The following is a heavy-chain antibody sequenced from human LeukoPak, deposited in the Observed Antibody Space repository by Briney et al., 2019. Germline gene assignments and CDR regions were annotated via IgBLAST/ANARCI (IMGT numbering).Heavy chain of an antibody. J-gene: IGHJ6*03. CDR3: ARETVAVAGSGYYYYMDV. V-gene: IGHV3-23*01. Sequence: PGGSLRVSCAASGFTFGNYAMGWVRQAPGKGLEWVSVISGSGGSTYYADSVKGRITISRDNSKNSLYLQMNSLRAEDTAVYYCARETVAVAGSGYYYYMDVWGKGTTVTVSS. D-gene: IGHD6-19*01. CDR2: ISGSGGST. CDR1: GFTFGNYA.